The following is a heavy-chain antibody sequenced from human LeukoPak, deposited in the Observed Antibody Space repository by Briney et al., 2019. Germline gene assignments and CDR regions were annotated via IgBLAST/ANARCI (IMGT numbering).Heavy chain of an antibody. V-gene: IGHV3-48*02. CDR1: GFTFSSYA. Sequence: PGGSLRLSCAASGFTFSSYAMSWVRQAPGKGLEWVSYISSSTIYYADSVKGRFTISRDNAKNSLYLQMHSLRDEDTAVYYCARGDLLAMDYWGQGTLVTVSS. CDR2: ISSSTI. J-gene: IGHJ4*02. CDR3: ARGDLLAMDY. D-gene: IGHD5-12*01.